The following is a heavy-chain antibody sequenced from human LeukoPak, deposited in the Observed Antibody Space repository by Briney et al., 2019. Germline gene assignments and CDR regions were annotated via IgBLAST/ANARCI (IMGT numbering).Heavy chain of an antibody. J-gene: IGHJ3*01. CDR2: ISWKSGSI. CDR1: GFRFDDYS. V-gene: IGHV3-9*01. D-gene: IGHD4-23*01. Sequence: PGRSLRLSCAASGFRFDDYSMHWVRQAPGKGLEWVSGISWKSGSIGYADSVKGRFTISRDNAKSSLYPQMNSLRPEDTALYYCAKDRTTVAIGAFDVWGQGTMVSVPS. CDR3: AKDRTTVAIGAFDV.